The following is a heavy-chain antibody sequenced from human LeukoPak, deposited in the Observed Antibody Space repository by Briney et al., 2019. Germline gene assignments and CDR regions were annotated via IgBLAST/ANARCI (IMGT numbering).Heavy chain of an antibody. Sequence: HPGGSLRLSCAASGFTLSSYAMSWVRQAPGKGLEWVSAISGSGGSTYYADSVKGRFTISRDNSKNTLYLQMNSLRAEDTAVYYCANLAIVVVPAARTSWFDPWGQGTLVTVSS. J-gene: IGHJ5*02. V-gene: IGHV3-23*01. CDR1: GFTLSSYA. D-gene: IGHD2-2*03. CDR2: ISGSGGST. CDR3: ANLAIVVVPAARTSWFDP.